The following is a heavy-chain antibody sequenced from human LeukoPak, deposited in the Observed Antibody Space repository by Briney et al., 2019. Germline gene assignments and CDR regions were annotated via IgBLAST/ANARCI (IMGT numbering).Heavy chain of an antibody. V-gene: IGHV4-34*01. D-gene: IGHD6-19*01. CDR3: ARGLLGQWLAAPPDY. Sequence: ETSETLSLTCAVYGGSFSGYYWSWIRQPPGKGLEWIGEINHSGSTNYNPSLKSRVTISVDTSKNQFSLKLSSVTAADTAVYYCARGLLGQWLAAPPDYWGQGTLVTVSS. CDR1: GGSFSGYY. CDR2: INHSGST. J-gene: IGHJ4*02.